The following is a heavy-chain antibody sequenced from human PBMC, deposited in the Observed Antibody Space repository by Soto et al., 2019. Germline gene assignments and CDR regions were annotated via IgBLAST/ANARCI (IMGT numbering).Heavy chain of an antibody. Sequence: KESGPTLVKPTQTLTLTCTFSGFSLRTSGVGVGWIRQPPGKALEWLALIYWDDGKRYSPSLKSRLTITKDTSKNQVVLRMTNMDPVDTATYYCAHLTTGGFYFDYWGQGTLVTVFS. CDR1: GFSLRTSGVG. V-gene: IGHV2-5*02. J-gene: IGHJ4*02. D-gene: IGHD4-17*01. CDR2: IYWDDGK. CDR3: AHLTTGGFYFDY.